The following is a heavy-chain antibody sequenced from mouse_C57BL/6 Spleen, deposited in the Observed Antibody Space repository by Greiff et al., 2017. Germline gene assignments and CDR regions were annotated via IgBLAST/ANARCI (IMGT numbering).Heavy chain of an antibody. Sequence: VQLQQSGPELVKPGASVKIPCKASGYTFTDYNMDWVKQSHGKSLEWIGDINPNNGGTIYNQKFKGKATLTVDKSSSTAYMERRSLTSEDTAVYYCARGGYYYGSSYGYAMDYWGQGTSVTVSS. J-gene: IGHJ4*01. D-gene: IGHD1-1*01. CDR1: GYTFTDYN. CDR2: INPNNGGT. CDR3: ARGGYYYGSSYGYAMDY. V-gene: IGHV1-18*01.